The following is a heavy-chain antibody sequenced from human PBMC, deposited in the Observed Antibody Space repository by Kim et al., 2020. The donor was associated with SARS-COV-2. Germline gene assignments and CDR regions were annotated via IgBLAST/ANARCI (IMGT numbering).Heavy chain of an antibody. J-gene: IGHJ5*02. CDR2: IKHDGSEK. Sequence: GGSLRLSCAACGFAFNDYWMTWIRQAPGKGLEWVAGIKHDGSEKLYVDSVKGRFTISRDNAKTSLYLQMNSLRAEDTAVYYCTRARSGSGRGFDPWGQGTLVTVSS. V-gene: IGHV3-7*05. CDR1: GFAFNDYW. CDR3: TRARSGSGRGFDP. D-gene: IGHD3-10*01.